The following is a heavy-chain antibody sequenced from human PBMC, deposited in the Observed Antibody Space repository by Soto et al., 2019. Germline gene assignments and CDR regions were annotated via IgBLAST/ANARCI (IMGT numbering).Heavy chain of an antibody. CDR1: GFTFSSYG. Sequence: GGSLRLSCAASGFTFSSYGMHWVRQAPGKGLEWVAVIWYDGSNKYYADSVKGRFTISRDISKNPLFLKLNSLRAEDTVVYYCARDQYVVTRAAFDIWGQGTMVTVSS. V-gene: IGHV3-33*01. CDR3: ARDQYVVTRAAFDI. J-gene: IGHJ3*02. CDR2: IWYDGSNK. D-gene: IGHD2-15*01.